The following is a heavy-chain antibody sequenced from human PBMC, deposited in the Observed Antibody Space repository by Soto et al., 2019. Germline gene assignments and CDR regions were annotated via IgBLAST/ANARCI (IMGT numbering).Heavy chain of an antibody. Sequence: ASVKVSCKASGYTFTSYYMHWVRQAPGQGLEWMGIINPSGGSTSYAQKFQGRVTMTRDTSTSTAYMELSRLRSDDTAVYYCAREGAVAGTQYGMDVWGQGTTVTVSS. D-gene: IGHD6-19*01. J-gene: IGHJ6*02. CDR1: GYTFTSYY. CDR2: INPSGGST. CDR3: AREGAVAGTQYGMDV. V-gene: IGHV1-46*01.